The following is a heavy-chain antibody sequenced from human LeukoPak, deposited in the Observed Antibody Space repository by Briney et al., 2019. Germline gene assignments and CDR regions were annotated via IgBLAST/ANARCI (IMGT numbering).Heavy chain of an antibody. CDR2: IYSGGGT. D-gene: IGHD3-10*01. J-gene: IGHJ4*02. V-gene: IGHV3-53*01. CDR3: ARGLWFGEFSIDY. Sequence: GGSLRLSCAASGFTVSSNYMTWVRQAPGKGLEWVSVIYSGGGTYYADSVKGRFTISRDNFKNTLYLQMNSLRAEDTAVYYCARGLWFGEFSIDYWGQGTLVTVSS. CDR1: GFTVSSNY.